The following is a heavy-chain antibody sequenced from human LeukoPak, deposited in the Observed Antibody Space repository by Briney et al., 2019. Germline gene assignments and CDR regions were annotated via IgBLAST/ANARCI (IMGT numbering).Heavy chain of an antibody. CDR2: ISYDGSNK. CDR1: GFTFSSYA. CDR3: ARAAHYSNDAFDI. Sequence: GGSLRLSCAASGFTFSSYAMHWVRQAPGKGLEWVAVISYDGSNKYYADSVKGRFTISRDNSKNTLYLQMNSLRAEDTAVYYCARAAHYSNDAFDIWGQGTMVTVSS. D-gene: IGHD4-11*01. J-gene: IGHJ3*02. V-gene: IGHV3-30*14.